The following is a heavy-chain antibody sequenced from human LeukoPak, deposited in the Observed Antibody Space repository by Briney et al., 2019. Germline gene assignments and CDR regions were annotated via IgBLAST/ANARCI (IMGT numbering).Heavy chain of an antibody. V-gene: IGHV3-23*01. J-gene: IGHJ4*02. Sequence: GGSLRLSCAASGFTFSSYAMSWVRQAPGKGLEWVSAISGSGGSTYYADSVKGRFTISRDNSKNTLYLQMNSLGAEDTAVYYCAKPAAPYDILTGYSHWGQGTLVTVSS. CDR2: ISGSGGST. CDR1: GFTFSSYA. D-gene: IGHD3-9*01. CDR3: AKPAAPYDILTGYSH.